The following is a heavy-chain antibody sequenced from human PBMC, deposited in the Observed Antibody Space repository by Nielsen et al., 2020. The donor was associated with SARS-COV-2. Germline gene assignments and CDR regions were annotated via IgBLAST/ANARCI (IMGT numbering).Heavy chain of an antibody. CDR2: IWYDGSNK. CDR1: GFTFSSYG. J-gene: IGHJ6*02. V-gene: IGHV3-33*01. D-gene: IGHD3-22*01. Sequence: GGSLRLSCAASGFTFSSYGMHWVRQAPGKGLEWVAVIWYDGSNKYYADSVKGRFTISRDNSKNTLYLQMNSLRAEDTALYHCAVIPDSSFYYGMDVWGQGTTVTVSS. CDR3: AVIPDSSFYYGMDV.